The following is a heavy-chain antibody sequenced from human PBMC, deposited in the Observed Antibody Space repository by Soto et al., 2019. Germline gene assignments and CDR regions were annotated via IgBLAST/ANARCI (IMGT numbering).Heavy chain of an antibody. CDR1: GFTVTNKY. CDR3: AGVDYGDYGWYFDL. D-gene: IGHD4-17*01. J-gene: IGHJ2*01. CDR2: IYSGGAT. Sequence: EVPLVESGGNLIQPGGSLRLSCAASGFTVTNKYMTWVRQAPGKGLEWVSLIYSGGATSYADSVKGRFTISRDNSKGILYRQVNSLSAEDTAVYYCAGVDYGDYGWYFDLWGRGSLVTVSS. V-gene: IGHV3-53*01.